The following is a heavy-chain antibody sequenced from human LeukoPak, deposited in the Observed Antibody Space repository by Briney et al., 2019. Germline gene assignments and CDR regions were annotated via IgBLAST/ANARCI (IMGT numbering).Heavy chain of an antibody. CDR3: ASSGYDFRYYYGMDV. V-gene: IGHV1-2*02. CDR2: INPNSGGT. D-gene: IGHD5-12*01. CDR1: GYTFTGYY. Sequence: ASVKVSCKASGYTFTGYYMHWVRQAPGQGLEWMGWINPNSGGTNYAQKFQGRVTMTRNTSISTAYMELSRLRSDDTAVYYCASSGYDFRYYYGMDVWGQGTTVTVSS. J-gene: IGHJ6*02.